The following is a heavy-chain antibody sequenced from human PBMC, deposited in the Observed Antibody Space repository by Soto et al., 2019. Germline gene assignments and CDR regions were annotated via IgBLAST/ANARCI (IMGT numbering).Heavy chain of an antibody. D-gene: IGHD3-3*01. Sequence: QVQLQQWGAGLLKPSETLSLTCAVYGGSFSGYYWNLIRQPPGKGLEWIGEIDHSGYTNYNPSLKNRVTISVDTSKNQFSLRLTSVTAADTAVYYCARVRDWFDPWGQGTLVTVSS. CDR2: IDHSGYT. CDR3: ARVRDWFDP. V-gene: IGHV4-34*01. J-gene: IGHJ5*02. CDR1: GGSFSGYY.